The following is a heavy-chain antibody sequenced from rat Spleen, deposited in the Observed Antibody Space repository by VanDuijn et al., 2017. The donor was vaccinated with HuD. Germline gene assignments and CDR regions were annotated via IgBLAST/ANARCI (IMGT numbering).Heavy chain of an antibody. CDR2: ITHTGGST. Sequence: EVQLVESGGGLVQPGRSMKLSCAASGFTFSDYYMTWIRQAPGKGLEWIASITHTGGSTYYPDSVKGRFTISRDNAKNTPYPQINSLRSEDTATYYCTRERNWAFDHWGQGVMVTVSS. CDR3: TRERNWAFDH. CDR1: GFTFSDYY. V-gene: IGHV5-31*01. D-gene: IGHD5-1*01. J-gene: IGHJ2*01.